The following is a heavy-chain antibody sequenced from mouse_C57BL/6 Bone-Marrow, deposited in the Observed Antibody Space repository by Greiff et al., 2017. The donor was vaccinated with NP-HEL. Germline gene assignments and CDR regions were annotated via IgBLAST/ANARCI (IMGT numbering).Heavy chain of an antibody. D-gene: IGHD1-1*02. Sequence: QVQLQQPGAELVKPGASVKLSCKASGYTFTSYWMQWVKQRPGQGLEWFGEIDPSDSYTNYNQKFKGKATLTVDTSSSTAYMQLSSLTSEDSAVYYCARCYYGWFAYWGQGTLVTVSA. V-gene: IGHV1-50*01. CDR3: ARCYYGWFAY. CDR2: IDPSDSYT. CDR1: GYTFTSYW. J-gene: IGHJ3*01.